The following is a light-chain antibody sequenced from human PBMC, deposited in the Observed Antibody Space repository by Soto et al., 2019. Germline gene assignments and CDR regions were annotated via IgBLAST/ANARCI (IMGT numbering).Light chain of an antibody. CDR3: QQYENYWT. Sequence: DIQMTQSPSTLSATAGDRVTITCRASQSISSWLAWYQHKPGKAPKLLIYDASNLASGVPSRFSGSGSGTEFSLTISILQPDDCATYYCQQYENYWTFGQGTRVEIK. CDR1: QSISSW. V-gene: IGKV1-5*01. J-gene: IGKJ1*01. CDR2: DAS.